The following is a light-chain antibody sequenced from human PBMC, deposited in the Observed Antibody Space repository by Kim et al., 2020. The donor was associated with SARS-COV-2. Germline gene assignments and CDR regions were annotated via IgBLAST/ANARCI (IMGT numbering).Light chain of an antibody. CDR2: GTT. CDR3: KSRDSSGLQYV. V-gene: IGLV3-19*01. CDR1: SLRTYY. J-gene: IGLJ1*01. Sequence: SSELTQDPAVSVALGQTVRITCQGDSLRTYYATWYQQKPGQAPVVVFYGTTNRPSGIPDRFSGSSSGNTASLTITGAQAEDEADYYCKSRDSSGLQYVFGAGTKVTVL.